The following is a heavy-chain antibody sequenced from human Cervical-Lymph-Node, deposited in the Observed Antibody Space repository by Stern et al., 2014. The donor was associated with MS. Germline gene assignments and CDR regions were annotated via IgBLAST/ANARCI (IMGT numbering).Heavy chain of an antibody. CDR3: ARDPLTAMGYYYFDY. V-gene: IGHV1-18*01. J-gene: IGHJ4*02. CDR2: ISAYNGNT. D-gene: IGHD5-18*01. CDR1: G. Sequence: GISWVRQAPGQGLEWMGWISAYNGNTDYAQKLLGRVTMTTDTSTSTAYMELRSLRSDDTAVYYCARDPLTAMGYYYFDYWGQGTLVTVSS.